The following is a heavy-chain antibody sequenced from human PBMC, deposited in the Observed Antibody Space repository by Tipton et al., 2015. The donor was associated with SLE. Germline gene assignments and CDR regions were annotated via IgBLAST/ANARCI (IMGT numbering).Heavy chain of an antibody. Sequence: TLSLTCAVYGGSFSDYYWSWIRQPPGKGLEWIGEINHSGSTNYNPSLKSRVTISVDTSKNQFSLKLSSVTAADTAVYYCARGGDEYFQHWGQGTLVTVSS. CDR2: INHSGST. J-gene: IGHJ1*01. CDR3: ARGGDEYFQH. CDR1: GGSFSDYY. V-gene: IGHV4-34*01.